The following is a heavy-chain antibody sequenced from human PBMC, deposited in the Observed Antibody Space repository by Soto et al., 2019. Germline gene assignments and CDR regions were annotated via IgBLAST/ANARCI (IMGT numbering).Heavy chain of an antibody. CDR1: GYTFTSYG. CDR3: TRDSWGLAVPDYHYYAMDV. D-gene: IGHD6-19*01. V-gene: IGHV1-18*04. Sequence: QVQLVQSGAEVKKPGASVRVSCEASGYTFTSYGISWVRQAPGQGLEWMGWISVYSGSTNYAQKLQGRVTMTTDRSTRAVYMELRILRSDDTAVYYCTRDSWGLAVPDYHYYAMDVWGQGTTVTVS. CDR2: ISVYSGST. J-gene: IGHJ6*02.